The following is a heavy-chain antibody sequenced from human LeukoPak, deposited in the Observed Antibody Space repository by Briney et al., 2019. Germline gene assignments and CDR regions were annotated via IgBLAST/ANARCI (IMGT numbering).Heavy chain of an antibody. J-gene: IGHJ1*01. CDR2: IFYSGTT. CDR3: ARRELPEYFQY. CDR1: GGSISSAGHY. Sequence: SETLSLTCTVSGGSISSAGHYWGWIRQPPGKGLEWIGTIFYSGTTYYKPSLNSRLTISVDTSKNQFSLKLRSVTAADTAVYYCARRELPEYFQYWGQGALVTVSS. V-gene: IGHV4-39*01. D-gene: IGHD1-1*01.